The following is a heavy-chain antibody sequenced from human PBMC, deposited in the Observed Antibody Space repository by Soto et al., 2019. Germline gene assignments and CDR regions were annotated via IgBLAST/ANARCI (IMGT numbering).Heavy chain of an antibody. CDR1: GFTFSSYG. CDR2: IYYDGSKK. V-gene: IGHV3-33*01. CDR3: ARDVGIQVWLYYAMDV. Sequence: GGSLRLSCAVSGFTFSSYGMHWVRQAPGKGLEWVAFIYYDGSKKYYGNSVKGRFTISRDNSKNTLYLQMSSLRAEDTAVYYCARDVGIQVWLYYAMDVWGQGTTVTVSS. D-gene: IGHD5-18*01. J-gene: IGHJ6*02.